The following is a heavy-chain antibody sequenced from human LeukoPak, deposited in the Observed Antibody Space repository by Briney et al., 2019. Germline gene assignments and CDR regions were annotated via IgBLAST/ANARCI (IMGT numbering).Heavy chain of an antibody. CDR1: GFTFSSYG. D-gene: IGHD3-10*01. Sequence: GGSLRLSCAASGFTFSSYGMTWVRQASGKGLEWVSAISGSGGTTYYADSVKGRFTISRDDAKNSLSLVMNSLRAEDTAVYYCARSGIKMVRGVIIKSPYHMDVWGKGTTVTVSS. CDR2: ISGSGGTT. V-gene: IGHV3-23*01. J-gene: IGHJ6*03. CDR3: ARSGIKMVRGVIIKSPYHMDV.